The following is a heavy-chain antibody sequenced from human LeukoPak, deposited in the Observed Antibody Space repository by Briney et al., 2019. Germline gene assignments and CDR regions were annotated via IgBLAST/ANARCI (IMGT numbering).Heavy chain of an antibody. D-gene: IGHD4-17*01. V-gene: IGHV3-15*01. J-gene: IGHJ4*02. CDR2: IKSKTDGGTT. CDR3: TTDPAKDYGDYGADY. Sequence: GGSLRLSCAASGFTFSNAWMSWVRQAPGKGLEWVGRIKSKTDGGTTDYAAPVKGRFTISRDDSKNTLYLQMNCLKTEDTAVYYCTTDPAKDYGDYGADYWGQGTLVTVSS. CDR1: GFTFSNAW.